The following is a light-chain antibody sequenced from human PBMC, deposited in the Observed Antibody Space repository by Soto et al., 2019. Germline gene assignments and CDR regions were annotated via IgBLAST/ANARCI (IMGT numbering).Light chain of an antibody. CDR1: QDIRND. V-gene: IGKV1-6*01. Sequence: AIQMTQSPSSLSSSVGDRVTITCRASQDIRNDLGWYQHKPGKAPNLLIYNASSLQSGVPSRFNGSGSGTDFTLTISSLQPEDSATYYCLQDDSYPRTFGPGTKVDV. CDR2: NAS. J-gene: IGKJ3*01. CDR3: LQDDSYPRT.